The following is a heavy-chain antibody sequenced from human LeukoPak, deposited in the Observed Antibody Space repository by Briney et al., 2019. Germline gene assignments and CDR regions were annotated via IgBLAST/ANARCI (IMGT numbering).Heavy chain of an antibody. V-gene: IGHV3-33*01. D-gene: IGHD4-17*01. Sequence: EAGGSLRLSCAASGFTFSSYGMHWVRQAPGKGLEWVAVIWYDGSNKYYADSVKGRFTISRDNSKNTLYLQMNSLRAEDTAVYYCAREVSTATVTQNYWGQGTLVTVSS. CDR2: IWYDGSNK. CDR1: GFTFSSYG. J-gene: IGHJ4*02. CDR3: AREVSTATVTQNY.